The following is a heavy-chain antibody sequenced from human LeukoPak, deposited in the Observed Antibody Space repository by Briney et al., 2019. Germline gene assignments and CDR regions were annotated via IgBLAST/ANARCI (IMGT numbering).Heavy chain of an antibody. CDR3: ARHMTTDMLDAFDI. Sequence: PSETLSLTCAVSGYSISSGYYWAWIRQFPGKGLEWIVSIFHRGSTYDNPSLKSRVTTSVDASKNHFSLTLSSVTAADTAVYHCARHMTTDMLDAFDIWGQGTMVIISS. D-gene: IGHD3-10*02. J-gene: IGHJ3*02. CDR2: IFHRGST. V-gene: IGHV4-38-2*01. CDR1: GYSISSGYY.